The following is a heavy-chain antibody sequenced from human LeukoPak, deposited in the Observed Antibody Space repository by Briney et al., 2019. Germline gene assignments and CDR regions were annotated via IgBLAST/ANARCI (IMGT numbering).Heavy chain of an antibody. D-gene: IGHD3-22*01. CDR2: IYYSGST. CDR3: AREESPCYDSSGYYWFDY. V-gene: IGHV4-59*11. CDR1: VGSISSHY. Sequence: SETLSLTCTVSVGSISSHYWSWLRQPPGRGLEGIGYIYYSGSTNYSPSLKSPVTISVDTSKNQFSLKLSSVTAADTAVYYSAREESPCYDSSGYYWFDYWGQGTLVTVSS. J-gene: IGHJ4*02.